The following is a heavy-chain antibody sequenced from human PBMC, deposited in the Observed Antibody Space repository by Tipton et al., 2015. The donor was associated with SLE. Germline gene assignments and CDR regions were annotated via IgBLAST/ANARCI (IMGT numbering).Heavy chain of an antibody. CDR1: GFTFSSYA. V-gene: IGHV3-74*01. J-gene: IGHJ3*02. D-gene: IGHD3-16*01. CDR3: ARDFKEGDQLILMGLDI. CDR2: INSDGSST. Sequence: GSLRLSCAASGFTFSSYAMSWVRQAPGKGLVWVSRINSDGSSTSYADSVKGRFTISRDNAKDTLYLQMNSLRAEDTAVYYCARDFKEGDQLILMGLDIWGRGTTVTVSS.